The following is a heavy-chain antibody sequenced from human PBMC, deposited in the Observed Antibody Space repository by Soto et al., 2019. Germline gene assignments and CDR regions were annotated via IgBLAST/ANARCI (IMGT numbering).Heavy chain of an antibody. CDR1: GGSISSYY. CDR2: IYYSGST. V-gene: IGHV4-59*01. D-gene: IGHD6-6*01. CDR3: ARTKAARSSGMDV. Sequence: SETLSLTCTVSGGSISSYYWIWIRQPPGKGLEWIGYIYYSGSTNYNPSLKSRVTISVDTSKNQFSLKLSSVTAADTAVYYCARTKAARSSGMDVWGQGTTVTVSS. J-gene: IGHJ6*02.